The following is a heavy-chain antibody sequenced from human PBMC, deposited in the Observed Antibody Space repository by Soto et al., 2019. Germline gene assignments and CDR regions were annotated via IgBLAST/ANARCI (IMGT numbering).Heavy chain of an antibody. J-gene: IGHJ3*02. Sequence: QVQLQESGPGLVKPSQTLSLTCTVSGGSISSGGYYWSWIRQRPGKVLEWIGYIYYSVSTYYNPSIKRLVSISVDTSKNQFSLKLSSGAAADTAVYYCAREYYYDSSGFDPIDAFNIWGQGTMVTVSS. V-gene: IGHV4-31*01. CDR2: IYYSVST. D-gene: IGHD3-22*01. CDR1: GGSISSGGYY. CDR3: AREYYYDSSGFDPIDAFNI.